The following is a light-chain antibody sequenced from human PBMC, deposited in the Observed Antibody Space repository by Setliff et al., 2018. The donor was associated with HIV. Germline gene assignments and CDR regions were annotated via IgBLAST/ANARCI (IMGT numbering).Light chain of an antibody. J-gene: IGLJ1*01. CDR1: SSNIGAGYD. CDR2: SNT. V-gene: IGLV1-40*01. Sequence: QSVLRQPPSVSGAPGRRVTISCTGSSSNIGAGYDVHWYQQFPGTAPKLVIYSNTNRPSGVPDRFSGSKSGTSASLAFTGLQGEDEADYYCQSYDSSLSEYVFGTGTKVTVL. CDR3: QSYDSSLSEYV.